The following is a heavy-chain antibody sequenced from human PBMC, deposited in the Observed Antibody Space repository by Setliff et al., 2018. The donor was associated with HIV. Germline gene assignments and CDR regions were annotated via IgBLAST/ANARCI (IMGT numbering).Heavy chain of an antibody. V-gene: IGHV4-39*07. CDR3: ARGGYIAARFYYVDY. CDR1: GGSVSSSGYY. D-gene: IGHD6-6*01. Sequence: PSETLSLTCTLSGGSVSSSGYYWGWLRQPPGQGPEWIGSVYYTGGTYYSLSLNSRVTISVDTSKNQFSPKLSSVTAADTAVYYCARGGYIAARFYYVDYWGQGLLVTVS. CDR2: VYYTGGT. J-gene: IGHJ4*02.